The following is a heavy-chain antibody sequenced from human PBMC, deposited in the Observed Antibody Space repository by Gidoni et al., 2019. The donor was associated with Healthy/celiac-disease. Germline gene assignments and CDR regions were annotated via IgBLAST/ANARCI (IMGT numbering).Heavy chain of an antibody. V-gene: IGHV3-21*01. D-gene: IGHD6-19*01. J-gene: IGHJ4*02. CDR3: ARSDSSGWTIDY. Sequence: EVQLVASGGGLVTPGGSLRLSCAASGFTFSSYSMNWVRQAPGKGLEWVSSISSSISNIYYEDSVKGRFTISRDNAKNSLYLQMNSLRAEDTAVYYCARSDSSGWTIDYWGQGTLVTVSS. CDR1: GFTFSSYS. CDR2: ISSSISNI.